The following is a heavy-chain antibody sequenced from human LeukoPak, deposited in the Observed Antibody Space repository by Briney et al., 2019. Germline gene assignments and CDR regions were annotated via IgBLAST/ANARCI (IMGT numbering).Heavy chain of an antibody. CDR3: ARRYGSGSGMDV. CDR2: IIPIFGTA. J-gene: IGHJ6*02. D-gene: IGHD6-19*01. V-gene: IGHV1-69*06. Sequence: SVKVSCKASGGTFSSYAISWVRQAPGQGLEWMGGIIPIFGTANYAQKFQGRVTITADKSTSTAYMELSSLRSEDTAVYYCARRYGSGSGMDVWGQGTTVTVSS. CDR1: GGTFSSYA.